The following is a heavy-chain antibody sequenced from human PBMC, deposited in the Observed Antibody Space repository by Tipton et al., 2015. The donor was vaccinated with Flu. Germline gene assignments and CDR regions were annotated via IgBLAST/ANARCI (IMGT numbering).Heavy chain of an antibody. CDR3: ARVTGPPYYYGMDV. V-gene: IGHV4-39*07. J-gene: IGHJ6*02. Sequence: TLSLTCTVSGGSISSSSYYWGWIRQPPGKGLEWIGSIYYSGSTYYNPSLKSRVTISVDTSKNQFSLKLSSVTAADTAVYYCARVTGPPYYYGMDVWGQGTTVTVSS. CDR1: GGSISSSSYY. CDR2: IYYSGST.